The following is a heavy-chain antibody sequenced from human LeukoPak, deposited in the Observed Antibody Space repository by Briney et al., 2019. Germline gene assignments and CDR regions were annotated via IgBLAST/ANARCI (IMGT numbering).Heavy chain of an antibody. J-gene: IGHJ4*02. CDR3: ARDFGRYSGSDFDF. Sequence: ASVKVSCKASGYTFTGYYVHWLRQAPGQGLEWVAWINPNRGATNYAPKFQGRVTLTRDTSTTTAYMEVSRLRSDDTAVYYCARDFGRYSGSDFDFWGQGTLVTVSS. CDR2: INPNRGAT. CDR1: GYTFTGYY. V-gene: IGHV1-2*02. D-gene: IGHD5-12*01.